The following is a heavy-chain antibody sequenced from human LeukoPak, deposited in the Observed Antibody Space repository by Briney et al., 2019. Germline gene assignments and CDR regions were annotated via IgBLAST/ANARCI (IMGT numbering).Heavy chain of an antibody. CDR3: VRDLT. CDR1: GFTFSTNH. V-gene: IGHV3-53*01. Sequence: SGGSLRLSCAASGFTFSTNHMTWVRQAPGKGPEWVSVIYSDGNTYYADSVKGRFTISRDNSKNTLYLQMNSLRAEDTAVYYCVRDLTWGQGTLVTVSS. CDR2: IYSDGNT. J-gene: IGHJ5*02.